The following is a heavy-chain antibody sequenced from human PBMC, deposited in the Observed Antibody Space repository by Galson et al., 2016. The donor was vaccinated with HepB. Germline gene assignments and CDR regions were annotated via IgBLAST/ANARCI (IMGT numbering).Heavy chain of an antibody. CDR1: GGSISSHY. V-gene: IGHV4-59*11. CDR3: AREPRGPSTGYYYDY. J-gene: IGHJ4*02. Sequence: SETLSLTCTVSGGSISSHYWSWIRQPPGKGLEWIGYINYSGSTKYNPSLKSRVTISVDTSKNQFSLKLKSVTAADPALYYCAREPRGPSTGYYYDYWGQGTLVTVSS. CDR2: INYSGST. D-gene: IGHD3-9*01.